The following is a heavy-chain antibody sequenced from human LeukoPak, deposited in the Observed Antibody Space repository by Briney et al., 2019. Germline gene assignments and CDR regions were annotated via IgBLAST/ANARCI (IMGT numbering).Heavy chain of an antibody. D-gene: IGHD2-8*01. CDR1: GYSISSGYY. V-gene: IGHV4-38-2*02. CDR2: IYHSGST. CDR3: ARAYDIVLMVYAPYYFDY. Sequence: SETLSLTCTVSGYSISSGYYWGWIRQPPGKGLEWIGSIYHSGSTYYNPSLKSRVTISVDTSKNQFSLKLSSVTAADTAVYYCARAYDIVLMVYAPYYFDYWGQGTLVTVSS. J-gene: IGHJ4*02.